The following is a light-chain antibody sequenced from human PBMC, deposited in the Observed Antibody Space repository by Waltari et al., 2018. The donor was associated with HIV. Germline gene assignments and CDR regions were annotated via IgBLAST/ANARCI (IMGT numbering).Light chain of an antibody. J-gene: IGKJ1*01. CDR1: QSVGSSY. V-gene: IGKV3-20*01. Sequence: EIVLTQSPGTLSLSPGERATLSFRASQSVGSSYLAWDQQEPGRAPRLLIYGASSRATGIPDRFSGSGAGTDFTLTISRLEPEDFAVYYCQQYGSSRTFGQGTKVEIK. CDR3: QQYGSSRT. CDR2: GAS.